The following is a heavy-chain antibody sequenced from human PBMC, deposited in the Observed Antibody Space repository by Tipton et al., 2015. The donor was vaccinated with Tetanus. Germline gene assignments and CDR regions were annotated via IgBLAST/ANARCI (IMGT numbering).Heavy chain of an antibody. CDR1: GGSISGPNW. Sequence: TLSLTCAVTGGSISGPNWWSWVRQIPGKGLEWIGEVVVGDSNYNPSLRSRIIISVDTSKNQFSLILSSVTAADTAVYYCARATPSGSYFVRYYSMDVWGQGTTVVVSS. CDR2: VVVGDS. D-gene: IGHD3-22*01. CDR3: ARATPSGSYFVRYYSMDV. J-gene: IGHJ6*02. V-gene: IGHV4-4*02.